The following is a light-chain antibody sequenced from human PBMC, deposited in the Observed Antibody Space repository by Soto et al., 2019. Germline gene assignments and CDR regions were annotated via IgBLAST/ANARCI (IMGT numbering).Light chain of an antibody. J-gene: IGKJ2*01. Sequence: EIVLTQSPATLSLSPGERATLSCRASQSVSSYLAWYQQKPGQAPRLLIYDASNRATGIPARFSGSGSGTDFTLTSSSLAPEDFAVYYCQQRSNWPYTFGQGTKLEIK. V-gene: IGKV3-11*01. CDR2: DAS. CDR3: QQRSNWPYT. CDR1: QSVSSY.